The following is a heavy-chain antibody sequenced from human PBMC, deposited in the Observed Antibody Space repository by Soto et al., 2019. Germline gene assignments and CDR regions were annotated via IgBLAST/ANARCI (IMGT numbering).Heavy chain of an antibody. CDR3: AALAKGASAAY. V-gene: IGHV3-15*01. CDR1: GFAFNNAW. J-gene: IGHJ4*02. Sequence: EVQLVESGGRLIKPGGSLRLSCATSGFAFNNAWMNWVRQAPGKGLEWVGLIKSETDGGATDYAAPVKGRFSISTDDSKNTMYLQMNSLRIEDTAVYYCAALAKGASAAYWGQGSLVTVSS. CDR2: IKSETDGGAT. D-gene: IGHD6-25*01.